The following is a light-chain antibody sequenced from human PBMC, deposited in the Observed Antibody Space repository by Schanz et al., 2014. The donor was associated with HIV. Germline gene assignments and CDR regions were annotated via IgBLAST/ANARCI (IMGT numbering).Light chain of an antibody. CDR2: AAS. J-gene: IGKJ2*01. Sequence: DIQMTQSPSSLSASVGDRVTITCRASQSIRSYLNWYQQKSGKAPKLLIYAASNLQRGVTSRFSGSGSGTDFTLTINSLQPEDFAIYYCQQSYSTPYTFGQGTKLEIK. CDR3: QQSYSTPYT. V-gene: IGKV1-39*01. CDR1: QSIRSY.